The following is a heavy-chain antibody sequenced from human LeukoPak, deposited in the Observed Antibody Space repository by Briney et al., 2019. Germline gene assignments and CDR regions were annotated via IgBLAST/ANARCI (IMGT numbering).Heavy chain of an antibody. CDR2: ISAYNGKT. CDR3: ARGGSGSPYDY. Sequence: ASVKVPCKASGYTFTSYGITWVRQAPGQGLEWMGWISAYNGKTNCAQKVQGRVTMTTDTSTSTAYMELRSLMSDDTAVYYCARGGSGSPYDYWGQGTLVTVSS. D-gene: IGHD1-26*01. J-gene: IGHJ4*02. V-gene: IGHV1-18*01. CDR1: GYTFTSYG.